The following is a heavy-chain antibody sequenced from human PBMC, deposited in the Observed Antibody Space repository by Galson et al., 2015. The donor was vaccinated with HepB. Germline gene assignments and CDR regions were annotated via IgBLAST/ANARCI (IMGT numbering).Heavy chain of an antibody. Sequence: SVKVSCKASGGTFSSYAISWVRQAPGQGLEWMGRIIPILGIANYAQKFQGRVTITADKSTSTAYMELSSLRSEDTAVYYCASGQMSGSYYVYWGQGTLVTVSS. CDR3: ASGQMSGSYYVY. D-gene: IGHD1-26*01. CDR2: IIPILGIA. V-gene: IGHV1-69*04. J-gene: IGHJ4*02. CDR1: GGTFSSYA.